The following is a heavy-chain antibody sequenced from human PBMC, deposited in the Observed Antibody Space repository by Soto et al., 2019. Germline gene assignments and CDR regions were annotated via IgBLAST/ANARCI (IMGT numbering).Heavy chain of an antibody. J-gene: IGHJ3*02. CDR2: IYYSGST. V-gene: IGHV4-59*01. CDR1: GGSISSYY. Sequence: SETLSLTCTVSGGSISSYYWSWIRQPPGKGLEWIGYIYYSGSTNYNPSLKSRVTISVDTSKNQFSLKLSSVTAADTAVYYCARQSSSWYAFDIWGQGTMVTVSS. D-gene: IGHD6-13*01. CDR3: ARQSSSWYAFDI.